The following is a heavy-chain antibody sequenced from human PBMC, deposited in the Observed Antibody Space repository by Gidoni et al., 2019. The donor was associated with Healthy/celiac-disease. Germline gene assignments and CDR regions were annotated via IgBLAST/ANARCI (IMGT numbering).Heavy chain of an antibody. D-gene: IGHD2-15*01. CDR2: INPNSGCR. V-gene: IGHV1-2*02. CDR3: ARDPKYLWDIVVVVAAPYYFDY. J-gene: IGHJ4*02. Sequence: QVQLVQSGAVVKKPGASVKVSCKPSGYPFTGYYLHGLRQAPGQGLGWMGWINPNSGCRNYAEKFQGRVTMTRDKSISTAYMELSRLRSDDTAVYYCARDPKYLWDIVVVVAAPYYFDYWGQGTLVTVSS. CDR1: GYPFTGYY.